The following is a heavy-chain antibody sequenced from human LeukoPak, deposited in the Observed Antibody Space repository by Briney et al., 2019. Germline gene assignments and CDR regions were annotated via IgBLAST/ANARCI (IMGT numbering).Heavy chain of an antibody. CDR3: ARDTSGYAIDY. CDR2: IWYDGSNK. D-gene: IGHD5-12*01. J-gene: IGHJ4*02. V-gene: IGHV3-33*01. CDR1: GFTFSSYG. Sequence: GGSLRLSCAASGFTFSSYGMHWVRQAPGKGLEWVAVIWYDGSNKYYADSVKGRFTISRDNSKNTLYLQMNSLRAEDTAVYYCARDTSGYAIDYWGQGTLVTVS.